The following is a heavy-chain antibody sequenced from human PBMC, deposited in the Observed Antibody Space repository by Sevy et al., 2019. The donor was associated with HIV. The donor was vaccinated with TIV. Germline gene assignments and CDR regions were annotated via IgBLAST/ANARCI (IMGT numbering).Heavy chain of an antibody. J-gene: IGHJ6*02. CDR1: GFSFSSYE. D-gene: IGHD3-22*01. CDR3: ARDLPGDSRMDV. V-gene: IGHV3-48*03. CDR2: ISSSGNTI. Sequence: GGSLRLSCVASGFSFSSYEMNWVRQAPGKGLEWFSYISSSGNTIYYADSVKGRFTVSRDNAKNSLYLQMNSLRGEDTAVYYCARDLPGDSRMDVWGQGTMVTVSS.